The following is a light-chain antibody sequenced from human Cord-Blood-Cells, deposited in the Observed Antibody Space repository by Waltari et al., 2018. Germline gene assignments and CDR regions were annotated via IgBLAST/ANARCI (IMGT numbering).Light chain of an antibody. Sequence: EIVLTQSPATLSLSPGERATLSCRASKSVSSYLDWYQQKPGQAPRILIYDASNRATGIPARFSGSGSGTDFTLTISSLEPEDFAVYYCQQRSNWPYTFGQGTKLEIK. CDR2: DAS. CDR3: QQRSNWPYT. CDR1: KSVSSY. V-gene: IGKV3-11*01. J-gene: IGKJ2*01.